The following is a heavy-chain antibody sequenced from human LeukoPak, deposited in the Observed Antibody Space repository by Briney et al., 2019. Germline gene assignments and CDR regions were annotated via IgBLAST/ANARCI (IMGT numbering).Heavy chain of an antibody. CDR2: INPSGGSI. V-gene: IGHV1-46*01. CDR1: GYTFTSYY. CDR3: ARDGFWMVRGESDAFDI. Sequence: GASVKVSCKASGYTFTSYYMHWVRQAPGQGLEWMGIINPSGGSISYAQKFQGRVTMTRDTSTSTVYMELSSLRSEDTAVYYCARDGFWMVRGESDAFDIWGQGTMVTVSS. D-gene: IGHD3-10*01. J-gene: IGHJ3*02.